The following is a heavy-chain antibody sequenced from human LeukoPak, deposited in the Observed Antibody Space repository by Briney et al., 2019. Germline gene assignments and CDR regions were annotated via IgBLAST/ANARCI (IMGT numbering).Heavy chain of an antibody. CDR3: ARSFCGGSCYNWYFDL. J-gene: IGHJ2*01. CDR1: GGSISSYY. D-gene: IGHD2-15*01. V-gene: IGHV4-59*01. Sequence: PSETLSLTCTVSGGSISSYYWSWIRQPPGKGLEWIGYIYYSGSTNYNPSLKSRVTISVDTSKNQFSLKLSSVTAADTAVYYCARSFCGGSCYNWYFDLWGRGTLVTVSS. CDR2: IYYSGST.